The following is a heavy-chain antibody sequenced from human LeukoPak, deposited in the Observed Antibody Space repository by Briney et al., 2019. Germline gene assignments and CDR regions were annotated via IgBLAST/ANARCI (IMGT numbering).Heavy chain of an antibody. CDR2: FYYSGST. V-gene: IGHV4-59*01. CDR3: ARKKGYGGSEQNPCC. CDR1: GYSISSYY. D-gene: IGHD5-12*01. Sequence: PSETLSLTCTVSGYSISSYYWSWIRQPPGKGLEWVGYFYYSGSTNYNTSLKSRVTISVDTSKNEYSLKLSSVTAADTAVYYWARKKGYGGSEQNPCCWGQRTPVTASS. J-gene: IGHJ4*02.